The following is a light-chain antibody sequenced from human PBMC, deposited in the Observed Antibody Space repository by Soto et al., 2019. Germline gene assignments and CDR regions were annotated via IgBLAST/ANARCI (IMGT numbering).Light chain of an antibody. CDR2: EVS. CDR3: SSYAGSNNVV. V-gene: IGLV2-8*01. CDR1: SSDVGGYNY. Sequence: QSVLTQPPSASGSPGQSVTISCTGTSSDVGGYNYVSWYQQHPGKAPKLMIYEVSKRPSGVPARFSGSKSGNTASLTVSGLQAEDEADYYCSSYAGSNNVVFGGGTELTVL. J-gene: IGLJ2*01.